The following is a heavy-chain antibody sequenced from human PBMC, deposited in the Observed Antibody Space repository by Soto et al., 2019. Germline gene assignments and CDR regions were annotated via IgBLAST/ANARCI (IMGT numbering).Heavy chain of an antibody. Sequence: GGSLRLSCAASGFDFSSYAMSWVRQAPGRGLECISLISGTGVPTLYAESVKGRFSVSRDNSKDTLFLEMNNLGVDDTAMYYCAKSFCSSSSCFFLWVDPWGPGTLVTVSS. V-gene: IGHV3-23*01. CDR2: ISGTGVPT. CDR1: GFDFSSYA. J-gene: IGHJ5*02. CDR3: AKSFCSSSSCFFLWVDP. D-gene: IGHD2-2*01.